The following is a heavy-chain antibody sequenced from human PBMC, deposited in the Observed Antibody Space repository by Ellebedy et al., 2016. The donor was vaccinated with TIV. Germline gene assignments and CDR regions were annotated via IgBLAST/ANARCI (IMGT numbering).Heavy chain of an antibody. Sequence: SETLSLTCTVSGGSISSSSYYWGWIRQPPGKGLEWIGSIYYSGSTYNNPSLKSRLTISVDTSKNQFSLKLSSVTAADTAVYYCARHLLHPNLRVGELSLNWYFDLWGRGTLVTVSS. CDR1: GGSISSSSYY. CDR3: ARHLLHPNLRVGELSLNWYFDL. CDR2: IYYSGST. D-gene: IGHD3-16*02. J-gene: IGHJ2*01. V-gene: IGHV4-39*01.